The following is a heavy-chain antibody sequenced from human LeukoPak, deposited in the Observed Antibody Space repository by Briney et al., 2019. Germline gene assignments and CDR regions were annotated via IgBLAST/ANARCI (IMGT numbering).Heavy chain of an antibody. CDR2: IISIFGTA. D-gene: IGHD3-3*02. CDR1: GGTFSSYA. J-gene: IGHJ6*02. CDR3: ASSRLLGYYYGMDV. Sequence: SVKVSCKASGGTFSSYAISWVRQAPGQGLEWMGGIISIFGTANYAQKFQGRVTITADESTSTAYMELSSLRSEDTAVYYCASSRLLGYYYGMDVWGQGTTVTVSS. V-gene: IGHV1-69*13.